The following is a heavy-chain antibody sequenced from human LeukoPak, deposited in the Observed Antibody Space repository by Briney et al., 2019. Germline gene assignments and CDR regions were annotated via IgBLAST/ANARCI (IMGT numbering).Heavy chain of an antibody. CDR1: GYTFTGYY. CDR3: ATVFHSYSGSYTYFDY. Sequence: ASVKVSCKASGYTFTGYYMHWVRQAPGQGLEWMGRIIPILGIANYAQKFQGRVTITADKSTSTAYMELSSLRSEDTAVYYCATVFHSYSGSYTYFDYWGQGTLVTVSS. J-gene: IGHJ4*02. CDR2: IIPILGIA. V-gene: IGHV1-69*04. D-gene: IGHD1-26*01.